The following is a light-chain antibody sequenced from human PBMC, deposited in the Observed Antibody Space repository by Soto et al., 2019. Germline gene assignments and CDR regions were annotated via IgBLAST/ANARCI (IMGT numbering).Light chain of an antibody. CDR3: QQRSNWPGT. J-gene: IGKJ1*01. Sequence: EIVWTQSPGTLCLSPVERATLSCRASQSVSSDLAWYHQKPGQAPRLLIYDASNRATGIPARFSGSGSGTDFTLTISSLEPEDFAVYYCQQRSNWPGTFGQGTKVDIK. CDR1: QSVSSD. V-gene: IGKV3-11*01. CDR2: DAS.